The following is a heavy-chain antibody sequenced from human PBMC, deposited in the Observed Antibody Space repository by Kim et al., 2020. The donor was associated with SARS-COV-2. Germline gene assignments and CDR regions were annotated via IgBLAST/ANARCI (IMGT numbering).Heavy chain of an antibody. J-gene: IGHJ6*03. CDR3: ARARSSYMWFGEPPTSYYMDV. CDR2: MNPNSGNT. D-gene: IGHD3-10*01. Sequence: ASVKVSCKASGYTFTSYDINWVRQATGQGLEWMGWMNPNSGNTGYAQKFQGRVTMTRNTSISTAYMELSSLRSEDTAVYYCARARSSYMWFGEPPTSYYMDVWGKGTTVTVSS. CDR1: GYTFTSYD. V-gene: IGHV1-8*01.